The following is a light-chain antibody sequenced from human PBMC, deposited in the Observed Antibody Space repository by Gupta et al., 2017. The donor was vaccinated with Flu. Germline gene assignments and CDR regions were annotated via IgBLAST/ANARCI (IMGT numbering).Light chain of an antibody. CDR1: SSDVGFSKH. Sequence: QSALAQPASVSGSPGQSITISYTGTSSDVGFSKHVSWYQLHPGRAPKLLIYEDTKRPSGVSERFSGSKSGSTASLTISGLQAEDEADYYCCSYASSTLYVFGTGTKVTFI. CDR3: CSYASSTLYV. J-gene: IGLJ1*01. V-gene: IGLV2-23*01. CDR2: EDT.